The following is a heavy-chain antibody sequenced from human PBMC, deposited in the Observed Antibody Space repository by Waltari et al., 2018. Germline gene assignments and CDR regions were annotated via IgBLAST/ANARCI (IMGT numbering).Heavy chain of an antibody. Sequence: QVQLVESGGGVVQPGRSLRLSCAASGFTFSSYGMHWVRQAPGKGLEWVAVIWYDGSNKYDSDSVKGRFTISRDNSNNTLYLQMNSLRAEDTAVYYCAKTALGHSSSWYAYYFDYWGQGTLVTVSS. CDR1: GFTFSSYG. D-gene: IGHD6-13*01. V-gene: IGHV3-30*18. J-gene: IGHJ4*02. CDR2: IWYDGSNK. CDR3: AKTALGHSSSWYAYYFDY.